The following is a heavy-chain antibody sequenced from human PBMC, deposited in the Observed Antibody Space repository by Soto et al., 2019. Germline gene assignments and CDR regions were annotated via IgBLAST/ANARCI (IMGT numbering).Heavy chain of an antibody. CDR1: GFTFSNAW. V-gene: IGHV3-15*07. Sequence: GGSLRLSCAASGFTFSNAWMNWVRQAPGRGLEWVGRIKSKTDGGTTDYAAPVKGRFTISRDDSKNTLYLQMNSLKTEDTAVYYCTTDNDYYYGMDVWGQGTTVTVSS. CDR3: TTDNDYYYGMDV. J-gene: IGHJ6*02. CDR2: IKSKTDGGTT.